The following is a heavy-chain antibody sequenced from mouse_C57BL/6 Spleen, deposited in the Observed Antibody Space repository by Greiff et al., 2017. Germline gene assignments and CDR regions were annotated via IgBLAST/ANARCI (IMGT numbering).Heavy chain of an antibody. V-gene: IGHV1-64*01. J-gene: IGHJ3*01. Sequence: QVQLQQPGAELVKPGASVKLSCKASGYTFTSYWMHWVKQRPGQGLEWIGMIHPNSGSTNYNEKFKSKATLTVDQSSSTAYMQLSSLTSEDSAVYFGARAPQGPLWFADWGKVTLVSFSA. D-gene: IGHD3-2*02. CDR1: GYTFTSYW. CDR3: ARAPQGPLWFAD. CDR2: IHPNSGST.